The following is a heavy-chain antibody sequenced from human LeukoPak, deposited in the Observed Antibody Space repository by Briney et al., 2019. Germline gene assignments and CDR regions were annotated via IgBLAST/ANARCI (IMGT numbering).Heavy chain of an antibody. V-gene: IGHV3-53*01. CDR2: IYSGGST. CDR1: GFTVSSNY. D-gene: IGHD2-2*01. CDR3: AKDQLLFTYYYYYYMDV. Sequence: GGSLRLSCAASGFTVSSNYMSWVRQAPGKGLEWVSVIYSGGSTYYADSVKGRFTISRDNSKNTLYLQMNSLRADDTAVYYCAKDQLLFTYYYYYYMDVWGQGTTVTVSS. J-gene: IGHJ6*03.